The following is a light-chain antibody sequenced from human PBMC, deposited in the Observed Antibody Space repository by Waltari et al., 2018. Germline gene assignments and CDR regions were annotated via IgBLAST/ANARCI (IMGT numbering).Light chain of an antibody. CDR2: DVS. CDR1: SSDVGGYNY. Sequence: SALTQPASVSGSPGQSITISCPGTSSDVGGYNYVSWYQLHPGKAPKLMIYDVSNRPSGVSNRFSGSKSGNTASLTISGLQAEDEADYYCSSYTSSSTNVFGTGTKVTVL. CDR3: SSYTSSSTNV. V-gene: IGLV2-14*03. J-gene: IGLJ1*01.